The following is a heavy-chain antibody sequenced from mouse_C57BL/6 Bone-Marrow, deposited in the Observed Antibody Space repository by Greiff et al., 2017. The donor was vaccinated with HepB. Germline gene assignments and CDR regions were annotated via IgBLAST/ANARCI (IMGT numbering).Heavy chain of an antibody. D-gene: IGHD2-4*01. Sequence: DVHLVESGPGLVKPSQTVFLTCTVTGISITTGNYRWSWIRQFPGNKLEWIGYIYYSGTITYNPSLTSRTTITRDTPKNQFFLEMNSLTAEDTATYYCARERAIYYDYDGGFDYWGQGTTLTVSS. V-gene: IGHV3-5*01. CDR1: GISITTGNYR. CDR2: IYYSGTI. J-gene: IGHJ2*01. CDR3: ARERAIYYDYDGGFDY.